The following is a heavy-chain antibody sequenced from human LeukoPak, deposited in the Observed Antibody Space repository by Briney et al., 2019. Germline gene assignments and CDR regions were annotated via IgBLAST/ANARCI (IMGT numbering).Heavy chain of an antibody. J-gene: IGHJ6*03. V-gene: IGHV4-34*01. CDR3: ARGRASYYNYYMDV. Sequence: SETLSLTCTVSGGSISSYYWSWIRQPPGKGLEWIGEINHSGSTNYNPSLKSRVTISVDTSKNQFSLKLSTVTAADTAVYYCARGRASYYNYYMDVWGKGTTVTVSS. CDR1: GGSISSYY. CDR2: INHSGST.